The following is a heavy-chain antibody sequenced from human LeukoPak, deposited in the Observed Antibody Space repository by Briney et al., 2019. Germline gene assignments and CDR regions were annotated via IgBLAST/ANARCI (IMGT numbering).Heavy chain of an antibody. CDR3: AKGSYYDSSGSFYFDY. J-gene: IGHJ4*02. Sequence: PGGSLRLSCAASGFTFSRYAMSWVRQAPGKGLEWVSGISGSGDNTYYADSVKGRFTIPRDNSKNTLYVQVNSLGTEDTAAYYCAKGSYYDSSGSFYFDYWGQGTLVTVSS. V-gene: IGHV3-23*01. CDR2: ISGSGDNT. CDR1: GFTFSRYA. D-gene: IGHD3-22*01.